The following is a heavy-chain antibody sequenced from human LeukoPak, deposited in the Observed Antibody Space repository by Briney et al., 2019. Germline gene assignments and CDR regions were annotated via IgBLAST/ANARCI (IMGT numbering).Heavy chain of an antibody. CDR3: ARSFYYGSGSHGMDV. D-gene: IGHD3-10*01. CDR1: GFIISGDY. J-gene: IGHJ6*02. CDR2: INGDGSGA. Sequence: GGSLRLSCAASGFIISGDYMHWVRRVPGKGLVWVSRINGDGSGADYADSVKGRFTISRDNAKNTLYLQMNSLRAEDTAVYYCARSFYYGSGSHGMDVWGQGTTVTVSS. V-gene: IGHV3-74*01.